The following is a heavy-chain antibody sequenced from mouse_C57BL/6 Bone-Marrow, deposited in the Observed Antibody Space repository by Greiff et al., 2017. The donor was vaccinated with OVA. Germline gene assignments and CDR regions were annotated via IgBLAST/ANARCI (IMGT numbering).Heavy chain of an antibody. CDR2: IYPGSGST. CDR3: ARSELMKMDY. Sequence: QVQLKQSGAELVKPGASVKMSCKASGYTFTSYWITWVKQRPGQGLEWIGDIYPGSGSTNYNEKFKSKATLTVDTSSSTAYMQLSSLTSEDSAVYYCARSELMKMDYWGQGTSVTVSS. V-gene: IGHV1-55*01. J-gene: IGHJ4*01. CDR1: GYTFTSYW. D-gene: IGHD2-3*01.